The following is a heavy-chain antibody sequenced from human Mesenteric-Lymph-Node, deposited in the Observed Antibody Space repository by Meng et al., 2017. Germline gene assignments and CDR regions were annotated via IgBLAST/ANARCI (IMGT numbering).Heavy chain of an antibody. CDR2: IYPGDSDT. J-gene: IGHJ4*02. V-gene: IGHV5-51*01. CDR1: GYSFTSYW. D-gene: IGHD5-12*01. CDR3: ARLDGGYDWEYFDY. Sequence: GGSLRLSCKGSGYSFTSYWIGWVRQMPGKGLEWMGIIYPGDSDTRYSPPFQGQVTISADKSISTAYLQWSSLKASDTAMYYCARLDGGYDWEYFDYWGQGTLVTVSS.